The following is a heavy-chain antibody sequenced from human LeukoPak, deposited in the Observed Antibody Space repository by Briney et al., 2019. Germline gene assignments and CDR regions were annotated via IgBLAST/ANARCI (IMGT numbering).Heavy chain of an antibody. D-gene: IGHD4-17*01. Sequence: PGGSLRLSCAASGFTFSSYAMSWVRQAPGKGLEWVSAISGSGGSTYYADSVKGRFTISRENAKNSLYLQMNSLRAGDTAVYYCASGNYGDYDAFDIWAKGQWSPSLQ. V-gene: IGHV3-23*01. CDR2: ISGSGGST. CDR3: ASGNYGDYDAFDI. CDR1: GFTFSSYA. J-gene: IGHJ3*02.